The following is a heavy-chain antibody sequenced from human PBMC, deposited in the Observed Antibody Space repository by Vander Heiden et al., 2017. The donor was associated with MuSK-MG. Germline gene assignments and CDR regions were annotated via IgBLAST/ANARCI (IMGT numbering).Heavy chain of an antibody. Sequence: EVQLVESGGGLVQPGRSLRLSCAASGFPFDDSALHWVRQAPGKGLEWVSGISWNSGSIGYTDSVKGRVTISRDNAKNSLYLQINSLRAEDTALYYCAKEHYGFWIGSRDGAFDIWGQGTMVTVSS. V-gene: IGHV3-9*01. CDR2: ISWNSGSI. J-gene: IGHJ3*02. D-gene: IGHD3-3*01. CDR1: GFPFDDSA. CDR3: AKEHYGFWIGSRDGAFDI.